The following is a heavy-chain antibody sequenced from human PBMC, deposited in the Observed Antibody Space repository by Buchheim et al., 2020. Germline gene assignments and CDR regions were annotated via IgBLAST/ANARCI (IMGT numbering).Heavy chain of an antibody. CDR3: VRDRGCGGGSCLYGMDV. CDR1: GFAFSSYW. J-gene: IGHJ6*02. CDR2: INSDGSST. V-gene: IGHV3-74*01. D-gene: IGHD2-15*01. Sequence: EVQLVESGGGLVQPGGSLRLSCAASGFAFSSYWMHWVRQAPGKGLVWVSRINSDGSSTSNADSVKGRFTISRDSAKNTLYLQMNSLRAEDTAVYCCVRDRGCGGGSCLYGMDVWGQGTT.